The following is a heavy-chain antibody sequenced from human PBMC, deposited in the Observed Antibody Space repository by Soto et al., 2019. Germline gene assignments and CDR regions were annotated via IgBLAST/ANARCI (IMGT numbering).Heavy chain of an antibody. CDR3: ATPVWFGDVGGMDV. CDR2: ISYDGSNK. J-gene: IGHJ6*02. CDR1: GFTFSSYG. D-gene: IGHD3-10*01. Sequence: QVQLVESGGGVVQPGRSLRLSCAASGFTFSSYGMHWVRQAPGKGLEWVAVISYDGSNKYYADSVKDRFTISRDNSKNTLYLQMNSLIAEDTAVYYSATPVWFGDVGGMDVWGQGTTVTVSS. V-gene: IGHV3-30*03.